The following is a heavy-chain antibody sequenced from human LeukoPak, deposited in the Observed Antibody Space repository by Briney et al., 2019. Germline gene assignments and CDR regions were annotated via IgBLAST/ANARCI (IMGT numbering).Heavy chain of an antibody. CDR1: GGSFSGYY. Sequence: SETLSLTCRVYGGSFSGYYWSWIRQPPGKGLEWIGYIYYSGSTNYNPSLKSRVTISVDTSKNQFSLKLSSVTAADTAVYYCARAGQGGYDSWFDPWGQGTLVTVSS. D-gene: IGHD5-12*01. J-gene: IGHJ5*02. V-gene: IGHV4-59*01. CDR2: IYYSGST. CDR3: ARAGQGGYDSWFDP.